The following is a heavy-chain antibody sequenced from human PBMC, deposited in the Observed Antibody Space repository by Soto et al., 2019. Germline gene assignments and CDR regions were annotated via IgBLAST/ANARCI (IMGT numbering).Heavy chain of an antibody. Sequence: QVQLQESGPGLVKPSETLSLTCTVTGGSISSHYWTWIRQPPGKGLEWIGYIYDSGSTNYNPSLKSRVTISLETSKNQFSLKLSSVTAADTAVYYCAKEGESVAGTLGAVDYWGQGTLVTVSS. D-gene: IGHD6-19*01. CDR2: IYDSGST. V-gene: IGHV4-59*11. J-gene: IGHJ4*02. CDR1: GGSISSHY. CDR3: AKEGESVAGTLGAVDY.